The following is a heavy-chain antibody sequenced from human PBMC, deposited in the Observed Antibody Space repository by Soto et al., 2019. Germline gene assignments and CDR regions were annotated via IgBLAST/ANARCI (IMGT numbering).Heavy chain of an antibody. J-gene: IGHJ6*02. CDR2: IYDSGST. D-gene: IGHD6-6*01. CDR1: GDSISRGGYS. CDR3: ARGSSSYYDYGMDV. V-gene: IGHV4-30-2*01. Sequence: QLQLQESGSGLVRPPQTLSLTCAVSGDSISRGGYSWTWIRQPPEKALEWIGNIYDSGSTSYNPSLKSRVTISLDRSKNQFSLRLTSVTAADTAVYFCARGSSSYYDYGMDVWGQGTTVTVSS.